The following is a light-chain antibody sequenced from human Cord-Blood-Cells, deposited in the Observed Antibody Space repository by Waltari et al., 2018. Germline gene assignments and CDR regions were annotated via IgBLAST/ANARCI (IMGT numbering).Light chain of an antibody. V-gene: IGLV1-40*01. Sequence: QSVLTQPPSVSGAPGQRVTISCTGSSSNIGAGYDVHWYQPLPGTAPKLLIYGNHHRPSGVPDRFSGSKSGPSASLAVTGLQAEDEADYYCQSYDSSLSGWVFGGGTKLTVL. J-gene: IGLJ3*02. CDR3: QSYDSSLSGWV. CDR1: SSNIGAGYD. CDR2: GNH.